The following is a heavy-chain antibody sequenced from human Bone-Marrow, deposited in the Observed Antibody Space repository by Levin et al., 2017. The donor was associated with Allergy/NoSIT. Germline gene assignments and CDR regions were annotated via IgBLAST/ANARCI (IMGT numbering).Heavy chain of an antibody. V-gene: IGHV1-2*02. CDR1: GYTFTGYY. Sequence: ASVKVSCKASGYTFTGYYMHWVRQAPGQGLEWMGWINPNSGGTNYAQKFQGRVTMTRDTSISTAYMELSRLRSDDTAVYYCASSYGAARLRYYYYGMDVWGQGTTVTVSS. CDR2: INPNSGGT. CDR3: ASSYGAARLRYYYYGMDV. J-gene: IGHJ6*02. D-gene: IGHD6-6*01.